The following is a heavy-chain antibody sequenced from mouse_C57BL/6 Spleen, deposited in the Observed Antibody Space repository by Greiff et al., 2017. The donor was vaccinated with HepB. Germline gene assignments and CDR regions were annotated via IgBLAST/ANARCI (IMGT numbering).Heavy chain of an antibody. CDR2: INPNNGGT. D-gene: IGHD2-3*01. Sequence: EVQLQQSGPELVKPGASVKMSCKASGYTFTDYNMHWVKQSHGKSLEWIGYINPNNGGTSYNQKFKGKATLTVHKSSSTAYMELRSLTSEDSAVYYCAPYDGYYVGAMDYWGQGTSVTVSS. V-gene: IGHV1-22*01. CDR1: GYTFTDYN. CDR3: APYDGYYVGAMDY. J-gene: IGHJ4*01.